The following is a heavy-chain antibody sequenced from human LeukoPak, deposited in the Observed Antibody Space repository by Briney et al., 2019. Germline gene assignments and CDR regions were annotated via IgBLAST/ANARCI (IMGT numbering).Heavy chain of an antibody. V-gene: IGHV3-48*01. Sequence: GGSLRLSCAASGFTFSSYSMNWVRQAPGKGLEWVSYISSSSSTIYYADSVKGRFTISRDNAQNSVYLQMNSLRAEDTAVYYCAKDVRGVIIKSFDYWGQGTLVTVSS. CDR3: AKDVRGVIIKSFDY. CDR1: GFTFSSYS. D-gene: IGHD3-10*02. CDR2: ISSSSSTI. J-gene: IGHJ4*02.